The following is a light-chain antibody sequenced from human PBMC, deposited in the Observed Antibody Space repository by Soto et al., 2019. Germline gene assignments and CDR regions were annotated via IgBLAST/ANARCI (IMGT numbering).Light chain of an antibody. V-gene: IGKV2-30*02. Sequence: DVVMTQSPLSLPVTLGQPASISCGSSQSLIHSDGSTYLNWFQQRPGQSPRRLIYEVSDRDSGVPDRFSGSGSGTDFTLKISRVEAEDVGVYYCMQGTHWPWTFGQGTEVEIK. J-gene: IGKJ1*01. CDR2: EVS. CDR1: QSLIHSDGSTY. CDR3: MQGTHWPWT.